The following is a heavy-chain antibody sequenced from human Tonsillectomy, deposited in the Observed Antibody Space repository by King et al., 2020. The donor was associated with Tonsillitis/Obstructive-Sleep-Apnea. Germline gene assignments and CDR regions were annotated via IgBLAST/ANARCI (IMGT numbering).Heavy chain of an antibody. CDR3: ARDPTDYYASGNYYFDY. J-gene: IGHJ4*01. V-gene: IGHV3-11*05. D-gene: IGHD3-10*01. CDR2: ISSSSSYT. CDR1: GFTFSDFY. Sequence: QLVESGGGLVKPGGSLRLSCAASGFTFSDFYMSWIRQAPGKGLEWVSYISSSSSYTSYADSVKGRFTISRDNAKNSLYLQMNSLRAEDTAVYYCARDPTDYYASGNYYFDYWGHGTLVTVSS.